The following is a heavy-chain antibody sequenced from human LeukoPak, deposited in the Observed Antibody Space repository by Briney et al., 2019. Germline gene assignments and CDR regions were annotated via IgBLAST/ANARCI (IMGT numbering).Heavy chain of an antibody. CDR2: ISAYNGNT. CDR1: GYTFSGYG. J-gene: IGHJ4*02. D-gene: IGHD3-16*02. CDR3: ARLSLGDDYVWGSYRYPLHY. V-gene: IGHV1-18*01. Sequence: ASVKVSCKASGYTFSGYGINWVRQAPGQGLEWMGWISAYNGNTNYAQKLQGRVTMTTDTSTSTAYTQLRSLRSDDTAVYYCARLSLGDDYVWGSYRYPLHYWGQGTLVTVSS.